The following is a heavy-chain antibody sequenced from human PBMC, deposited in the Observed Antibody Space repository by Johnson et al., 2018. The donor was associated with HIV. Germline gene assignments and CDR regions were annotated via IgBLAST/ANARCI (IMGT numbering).Heavy chain of an antibody. CDR2: IYSGGST. CDR1: GFTVSSNY. J-gene: IGHJ3*01. V-gene: IGHV3-66*01. Sequence: VQLVESGGGLVQPGGSLRLSCAASGFTVSSNYMSWVRQAPGKGLEWVSVIYSGGSTYYADSMEGRFTISSDNAKNSLFLQIDTLRAEDTAVYYCARAKLGGVFDLWGQGTMVTVSS. D-gene: IGHD2-8*02. CDR3: ARAKLGGVFDL.